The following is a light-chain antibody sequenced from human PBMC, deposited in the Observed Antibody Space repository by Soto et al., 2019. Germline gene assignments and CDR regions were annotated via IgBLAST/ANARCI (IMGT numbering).Light chain of an antibody. J-gene: IGLJ2*01. V-gene: IGLV2-14*03. CDR2: DVN. CDR1: SSDVGTYNY. CDR3: SSYTSSSTLA. Sequence: QSALTQPASVSASAGQSITISCTGASSDVGTYNYVSWYQQHPGKAPKLMIFDVNNRPSGVSNRFSGSKSGNTASLTISGLQAEDAADYYCSSYTSSSTLAFGGGTKLTV.